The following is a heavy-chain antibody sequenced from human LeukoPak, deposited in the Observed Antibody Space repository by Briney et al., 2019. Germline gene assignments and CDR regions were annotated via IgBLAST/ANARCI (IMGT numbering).Heavy chain of an antibody. CDR2: ISGSGGST. CDR3: AHSIAVTGHYA. V-gene: IGHV3-23*01. Sequence: GGSLRLSCAASGFTFSSYTMSWVRQAPGKGLEWVSDISGSGGSTHYADSVKGRFTISRDNSKSTLYLQMNSLRVEDTAVYYCAHSIAVTGHYAWGQGTLVTVSS. CDR1: GFTFSSYT. J-gene: IGHJ5*02. D-gene: IGHD6-19*01.